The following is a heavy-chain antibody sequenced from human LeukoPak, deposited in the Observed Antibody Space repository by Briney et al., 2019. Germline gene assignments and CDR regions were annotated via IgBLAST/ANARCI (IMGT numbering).Heavy chain of an antibody. J-gene: IGHJ3*02. CDR2: IYYTGST. D-gene: IGHD3-10*01. CDR1: GGSISSYY. Sequence: SETLSLTCSVSGGSISSYYWSWIRQSPGKGLEWIGYIYYTGSTNYNPSLESRVTISVDTSKKQLSLELSSVTAADTAVYYCARDRGESTKPNDAFDIWGQGTMVTVSS. V-gene: IGHV4-59*01. CDR3: ARDRGESTKPNDAFDI.